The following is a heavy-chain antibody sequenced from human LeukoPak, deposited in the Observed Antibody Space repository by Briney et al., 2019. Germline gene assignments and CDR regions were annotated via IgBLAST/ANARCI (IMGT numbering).Heavy chain of an antibody. CDR3: ARQFYYDGSPFDY. Sequence: PSETLSLTCTVSGGSISSSSYYWGWIRQPPGKGLEWIGSIYYSGSTYYNPSLKSRVTISVDTSKNQFSLKLSSVTAADTAVYYCARQFYYDGSPFDYWGQGTLVTVSS. V-gene: IGHV4-39*01. CDR1: GGSISSSSYY. CDR2: IYYSGST. D-gene: IGHD3-22*01. J-gene: IGHJ4*02.